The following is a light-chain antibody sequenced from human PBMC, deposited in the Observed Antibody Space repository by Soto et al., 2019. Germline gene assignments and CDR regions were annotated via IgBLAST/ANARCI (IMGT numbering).Light chain of an antibody. CDR2: DVS. CDR3: QQYNNWPFS. Sequence: EIVLTQSPGTLSLSPGERATLSCRASQSVFNNNLAWYQQKPGQAPRLLIYDVSTRATGVPARFSGTGSETDFTLTISGLQSEDSAVDFCQQYNNWPFSFGQGTRLEIK. CDR1: QSVFNNN. V-gene: IGKV3-15*01. J-gene: IGKJ5*01.